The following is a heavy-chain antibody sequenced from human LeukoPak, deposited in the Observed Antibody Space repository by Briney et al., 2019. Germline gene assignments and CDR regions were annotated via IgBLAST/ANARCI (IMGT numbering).Heavy chain of an antibody. V-gene: IGHV1-2*02. Sequence: ASVKVSCKASGYTFTDYYIHWLRQAPGQGLEWMGWINPNSGDTNYIQKFQGRVTMTRDTSISTAYMELNRLRSDDTAVYYCARDYYGSGTYWDNWFDPWGQGTLVTVSS. CDR2: INPNSGDT. CDR3: ARDYYGSGTYWDNWFDP. J-gene: IGHJ5*02. CDR1: GYTFTDYY. D-gene: IGHD3-10*01.